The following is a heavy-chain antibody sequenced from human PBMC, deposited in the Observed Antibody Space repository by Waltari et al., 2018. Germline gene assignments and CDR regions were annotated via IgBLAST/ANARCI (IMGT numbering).Heavy chain of an antibody. CDR2: ISYIGRT. D-gene: IGHD3-9*01. CDR1: GDSISSYE. J-gene: IGHJ3*02. Sequence: QVELQESGPRLAKPSQTPSLTCSVSGDSISSYEWSWIRQPPGKGLEWIGEISYIGRTTYNPSLKSRVTISIDTSKNQFSLRLTSVTAADTAVYFCARRYANAFDIWGPGTILTVSS. V-gene: IGHV4-59*01. CDR3: ARRYANAFDI.